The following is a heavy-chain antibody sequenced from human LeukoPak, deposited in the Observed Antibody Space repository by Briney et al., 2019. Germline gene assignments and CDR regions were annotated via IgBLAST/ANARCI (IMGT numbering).Heavy chain of an antibody. CDR3: ARDLNYDSSGYYGQEDYYYYGMDV. Sequence: KPSETLSLTCTVSGGSVSSGSYYWSWIRQPPGKGLEWIGYIYYSGSTNYNPSLKSRVTISVDTSKSQFSLKLSSVTAADTAVYYCARDLNYDSSGYYGQEDYYYYGMDVWGQGTTVTVSS. CDR2: IYYSGST. V-gene: IGHV4-61*01. CDR1: GGSVSSGSYY. D-gene: IGHD3-22*01. J-gene: IGHJ6*02.